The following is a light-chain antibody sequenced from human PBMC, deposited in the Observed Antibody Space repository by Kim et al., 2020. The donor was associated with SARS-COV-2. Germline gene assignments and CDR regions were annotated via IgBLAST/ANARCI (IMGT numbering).Light chain of an antibody. J-gene: IGKJ4*01. CDR1: QSILYAVDNKSY. V-gene: IGKV4-1*01. CDR2: WAS. CDR3: QHYYSGPLT. Sequence: DIVMTQSPDSLAVSLGERATMNCKSRQSILYAVDNKSYLAWYPQKPGQPPKLLIYWASTRESGVPDRFTGSGSGTDFTLTISSLQAEDVAVYYCQHYYSGPLTFGGGTKVDIK.